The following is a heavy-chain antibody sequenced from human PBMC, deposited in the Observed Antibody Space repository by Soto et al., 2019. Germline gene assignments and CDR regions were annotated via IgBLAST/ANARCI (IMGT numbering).Heavy chain of an antibody. J-gene: IGHJ4*02. D-gene: IGHD1-1*01. Sequence: PGGPLRLSCAASGFTFSMYWMHWVRQVPGKGPEWVSRINDDGISTNYADSVKGRFTISRDNAKNTLYLQMNALRVEDTAVYYCTRGPRSTSTGTGAFWGQGTLVTVS. CDR2: INDDGIST. V-gene: IGHV3-74*01. CDR3: TRGPRSTSTGTGAF. CDR1: GFTFSMYW.